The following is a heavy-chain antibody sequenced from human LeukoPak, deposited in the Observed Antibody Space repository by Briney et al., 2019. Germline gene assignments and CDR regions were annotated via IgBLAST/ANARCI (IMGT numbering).Heavy chain of an antibody. J-gene: IGHJ4*02. D-gene: IGHD2-15*01. V-gene: IGHV3-23*01. Sequence: GGSLRLSCAASGLTFSDYAMSWLRQAPGKGLEWVSGITSGFTPHYANSVKGRFTISRDNSKDMFHLQLNSLRAEDTAVYYCAKDYSDSRVADVFFEYWGQGTLVTVSS. CDR3: AKDYSDSRVADVFFEY. CDR2: ITSGFTP. CDR1: GLTFSDYA.